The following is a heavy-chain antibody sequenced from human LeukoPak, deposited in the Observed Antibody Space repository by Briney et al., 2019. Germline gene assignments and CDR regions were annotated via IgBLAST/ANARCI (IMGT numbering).Heavy chain of an antibody. V-gene: IGHV1-2*02. Sequence: ASVKVSCKASGYTFTGYYMHWVRQAPGQGLEWMGWINPNSGGTNYAQKFQGRVTMTRDTSISTAYMELSRLRSDDTAVYYCARRIQLWLPGAYYFDYWGQGTLVTVSS. J-gene: IGHJ4*02. CDR3: ARRIQLWLPGAYYFDY. CDR2: INPNSGGT. D-gene: IGHD5-18*01. CDR1: GYTFTGYY.